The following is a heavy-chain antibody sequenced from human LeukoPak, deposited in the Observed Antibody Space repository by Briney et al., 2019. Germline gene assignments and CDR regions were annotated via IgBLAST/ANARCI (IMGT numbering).Heavy chain of an antibody. CDR2: IWYDGSNK. CDR3: ARDWVAAVDYYYYGMDV. V-gene: IGHV3-33*08. J-gene: IGHJ6*04. D-gene: IGHD2-15*01. CDR1: GFTFSSYG. Sequence: GGSLRLSCAASGFTFSSYGMHWVRQAPGKGLEWVAVIWYDGSNKYYADSVKGRFTISRDNSKNTLYPQMNSLRAEDTAVYYCARDWVAAVDYYYYGMDVWGKGTTVTVSS.